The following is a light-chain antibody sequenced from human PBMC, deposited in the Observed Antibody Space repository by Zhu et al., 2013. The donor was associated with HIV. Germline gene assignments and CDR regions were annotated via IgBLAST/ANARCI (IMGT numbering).Light chain of an antibody. V-gene: IGLV4-69*01. Sequence: VLTQLPSASASVGASVKLTCTLSSGHSSYAIAWHQQQPEKGPRYLMKLNSDGSHSKGDGIPDRFSGSKSGNTASLTISGLRSEDEADYYCAAWDDSLSGYIFGSGTKVTVL. J-gene: IGLJ1*01. CDR2: LNSDGSH. CDR1: SGHSSYA. CDR3: AAWDDSLSGYI.